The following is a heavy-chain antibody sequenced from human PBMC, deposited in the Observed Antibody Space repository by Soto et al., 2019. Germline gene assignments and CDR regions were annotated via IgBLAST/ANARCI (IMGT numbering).Heavy chain of an antibody. CDR1: GGSFSGYY. D-gene: IGHD3-22*01. Sequence: SETLSLTCAVYGGSFSGYYWSWIRQSPGKGLEWIGEINHSGSTNYTPSLKSRVTISVDTSKNQVSLKLSSLRSEDTAVYYCARDWFSSGYLFYWGQGTLVTVSS. J-gene: IGHJ4*02. V-gene: IGHV4-34*01. CDR3: ARDWFSSGYLFY. CDR2: INHSGST.